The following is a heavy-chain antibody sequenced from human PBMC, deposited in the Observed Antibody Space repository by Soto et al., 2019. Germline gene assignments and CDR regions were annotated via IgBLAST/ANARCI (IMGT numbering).Heavy chain of an antibody. CDR3: AKRGGDFCSGSFTPADS. Sequence: EVQLLESGGGLVQPGGSLRLSCAVSGFTFSNYAMTWVRQAPGKGLEWVSSISGSGGTTYYADSVKGRVTVSRDNSKNTLDLQMNTLRAEDTALYFCAKRGGDFCSGSFTPADSWGQGTLVTVSS. D-gene: IGHD3-3*01. CDR2: ISGSGGTT. CDR1: GFTFSNYA. V-gene: IGHV3-23*01. J-gene: IGHJ4*02.